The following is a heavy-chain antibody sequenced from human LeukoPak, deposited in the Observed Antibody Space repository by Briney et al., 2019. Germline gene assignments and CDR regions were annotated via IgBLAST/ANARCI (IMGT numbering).Heavy chain of an antibody. J-gene: IGHJ4*02. CDR3: ARDMMTYYYDSSGSFDY. CDR1: GFTFSSYW. Sequence: GGSLRLSCAASGFTFSSYWMSWVRQAPGKGLEWVANIKQDGSEKYYVDSVKGRFTISRDNAKNSPYLQMNSLRAEDTAVYYCARDMMTYYYDSSGSFDYWGQGTLVTVSS. D-gene: IGHD3-22*01. V-gene: IGHV3-7*01. CDR2: IKQDGSEK.